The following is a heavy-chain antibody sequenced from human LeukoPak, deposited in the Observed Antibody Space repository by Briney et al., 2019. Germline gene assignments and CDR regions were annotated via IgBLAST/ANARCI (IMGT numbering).Heavy chain of an antibody. Sequence: GGSLRLSCAASGFTFSDYWMHWVRQVPGKGLAWVSRINPDGSTTVYADSVKGRFTISRDDSKNTLYLQMISLRAEDTAIYYCAKDPGAGVAPTKLDYWGQGTLVTVSS. V-gene: IGHV3-74*01. CDR2: INPDGSTT. CDR1: GFTFSDYW. J-gene: IGHJ4*02. D-gene: IGHD5-24*01. CDR3: AKDPGAGVAPTKLDY.